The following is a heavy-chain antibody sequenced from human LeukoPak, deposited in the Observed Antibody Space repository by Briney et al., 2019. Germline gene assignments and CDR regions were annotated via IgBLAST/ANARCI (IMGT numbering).Heavy chain of an antibody. CDR3: ARVPDFWSGNQGYFDY. Sequence: ASVKVSCKASGYTFTGYYMHWVRQAPGQGLEWMGRINPNSGGTNYAQKFQGRVIMTRDTSISTAYMELSRLRSDDTAVYYCARVPDFWSGNQGYFDYWGQGTLVTVSS. J-gene: IGHJ4*02. CDR1: GYTFTGYY. V-gene: IGHV1-2*06. D-gene: IGHD3-3*01. CDR2: INPNSGGT.